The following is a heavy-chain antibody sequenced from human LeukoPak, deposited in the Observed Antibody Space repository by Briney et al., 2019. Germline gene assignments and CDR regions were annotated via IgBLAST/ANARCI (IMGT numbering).Heavy chain of an antibody. D-gene: IGHD3-16*01. V-gene: IGHV1-2*02. J-gene: IGHJ4*02. CDR3: ARGLYVWGSTGVDY. Sequence: EASVKVSCKASGYTFTGYYIHWVRQAPGQGLEWMGWINPNSGGTSYAQKFQGRVTMTRDTSISTAYMELSRLRSDDTAVYYCARGLYVWGSTGVDYWGQGTLVTVSS. CDR1: GYTFTGYY. CDR2: INPNSGGT.